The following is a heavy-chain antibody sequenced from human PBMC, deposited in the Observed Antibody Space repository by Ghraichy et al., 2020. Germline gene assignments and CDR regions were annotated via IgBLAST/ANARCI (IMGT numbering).Heavy chain of an antibody. CDR1: GGSISSYY. CDR3: ARSYSSSWSLYYYYYGMDV. D-gene: IGHD6-13*01. J-gene: IGHJ6*02. Sequence: SETLSLTCTVSGGSISSYYWSWIRQPPGKGLEWIGYIYTSGSTNYNPSLKSRVTISVDTSKNQFSLKLSSVTAADTAVYYCARSYSSSWSLYYYYYGMDVWGQGTTVTVSS. CDR2: IYTSGST. V-gene: IGHV4-4*09.